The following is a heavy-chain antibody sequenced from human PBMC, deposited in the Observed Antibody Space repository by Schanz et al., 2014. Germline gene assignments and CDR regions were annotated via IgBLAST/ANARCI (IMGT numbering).Heavy chain of an antibody. CDR3: AREGEWGYDPPRH. CDR2: ISSSIATT. V-gene: IGHV3-48*04. D-gene: IGHD5-12*01. CDR1: GFTFSTSK. J-gene: IGHJ4*02. Sequence: EVKLVESGGGLVHPGGSLRLSCEAFGFTFSTSKLHWVRQAPGRGLQWVSFISSSIATTYYADSVKGRFTISRDNAKNSLYLQMNSLRAEDTAVYYCAREGEWGYDPPRHWGQGTLVTVSS.